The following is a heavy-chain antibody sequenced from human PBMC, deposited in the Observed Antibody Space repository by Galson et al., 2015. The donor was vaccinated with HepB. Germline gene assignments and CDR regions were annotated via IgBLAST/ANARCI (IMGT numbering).Heavy chain of an antibody. CDR2: ISYDGRNK. V-gene: IGHV3-30*18. Sequence: SLRLSCAASGFTFSSYGLHWVRQAPGKGLEWVAVISYDGRNKYYADSVQGRFTISRDNSKNTLYLQMNSLRAEDAAVNYCAKSRRYCSGGSCLMYYFDYWGQGTLVTVSS. CDR3: AKSRRYCSGGSCLMYYFDY. J-gene: IGHJ4*02. D-gene: IGHD2-15*01. CDR1: GFTFSSYG.